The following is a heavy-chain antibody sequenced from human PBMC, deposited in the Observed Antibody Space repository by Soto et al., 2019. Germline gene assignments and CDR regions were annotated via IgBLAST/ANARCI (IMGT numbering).Heavy chain of an antibody. D-gene: IGHD5-12*01. J-gene: IGHJ4*02. CDR2: INHSGST. CDR3: ARASGYDC. CDR1: GGSFSGYY. Sequence: KTSETLSLTCAVYGGSFSGYYWSWIRQPPGKGLEWIGEINHSGSTNYNPSLKSRVTISVDTSKNQFSLKLSSVTAADTAVYYCARASGYDCWGQGTLVTVS. V-gene: IGHV4-34*01.